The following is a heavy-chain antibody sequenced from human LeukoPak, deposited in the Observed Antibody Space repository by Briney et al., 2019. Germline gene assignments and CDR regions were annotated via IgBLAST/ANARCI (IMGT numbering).Heavy chain of an antibody. CDR2: IIPIFGTA. J-gene: IGHJ3*02. CDR1: GGTFSSYA. D-gene: IGHD2-2*01. V-gene: IGHV1-69*13. Sequence: SVKVSCKASGGTFSSYAISWVRQAPGQGLEWMGGIIPIFGTANYAQRFQGRVTITADESTSTAYMELSSLRSEDTAVYYCARKYQLLLGAFDIWGQGTMVTVSS. CDR3: ARKYQLLLGAFDI.